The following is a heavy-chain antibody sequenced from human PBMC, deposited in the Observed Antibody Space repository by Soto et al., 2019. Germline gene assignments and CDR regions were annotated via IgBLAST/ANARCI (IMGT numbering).Heavy chain of an antibody. J-gene: IGHJ3*02. CDR1: GFTVSTKY. V-gene: IGHV3-66*01. CDR2: IYSGGST. D-gene: IGHD3-3*01. Sequence: EVQLVESGGGLVQPGGSLRLSCAASGFTVSTKYMSWVRQAPGKGLEWVSVIYSGGSTFYADSVRGRFTISRDNSKNTLYLQMNSLRAEDTAVYYCARDRVTIFGVVISEAFDIWGQGTMVTVSS. CDR3: ARDRVTIFGVVISEAFDI.